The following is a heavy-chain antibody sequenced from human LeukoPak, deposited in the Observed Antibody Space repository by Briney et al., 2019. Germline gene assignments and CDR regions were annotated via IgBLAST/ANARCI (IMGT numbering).Heavy chain of an antibody. D-gene: IGHD3-22*01. CDR3: ARGGYYDTSDAFDI. V-gene: IGHV3-21*01. Sequence: PGGSLRLSCVASGFSFERHSMNWVRQVPGRGLEWVSSIATGTGSFSTVTFYAGSVKGRVTISRDNAKKSLYLEMNSLRVEDTAIYYCARGGYYDTSDAFDIWGQGTMVTVSS. CDR2: IATGTGSFSTVT. J-gene: IGHJ3*02. CDR1: GFSFERHS.